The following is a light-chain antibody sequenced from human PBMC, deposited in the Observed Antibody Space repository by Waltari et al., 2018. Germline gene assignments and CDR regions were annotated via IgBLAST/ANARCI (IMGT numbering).Light chain of an antibody. CDR3: AAWDSSLSGYV. J-gene: IGLJ1*01. V-gene: IGLV1-47*01. CDR2: NNN. Sequence: QSVLTQPPSASETPGQRVTIPCSGGYSNVGSANVSWYQQLPGTAPKLLIYNNNLRPSGVPDRFSGSKSGTSASLAISGLRSEDEADYYCAAWDSSLSGYVFGTGTKVTVL. CDR1: YSNVGSAN.